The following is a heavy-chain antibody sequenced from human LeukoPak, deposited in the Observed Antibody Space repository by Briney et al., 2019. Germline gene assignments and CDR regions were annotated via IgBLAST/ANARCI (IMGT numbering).Heavy chain of an antibody. J-gene: IGHJ4*02. CDR1: GGSFSGYY. D-gene: IGHD6-19*01. CDR3: ASSQYSSGWYRFDY. CDR2: INHSGST. Sequence: SETLSLTCAVYGGSFSGYYWSWIRQPPGKGLEWIGEINHSGSTNYTPSLKSRVTISVDTSKNQFSLKLSSVTAADTAVYYCASSQYSSGWYRFDYWGQGTLVTVSS. V-gene: IGHV4-34*01.